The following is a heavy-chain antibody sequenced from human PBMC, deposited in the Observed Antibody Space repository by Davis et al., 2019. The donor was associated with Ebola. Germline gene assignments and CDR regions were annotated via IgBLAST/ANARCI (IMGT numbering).Heavy chain of an antibody. CDR3: AKGPFWSGYYEYYYYGMDV. D-gene: IGHD3-3*01. CDR2: ISGSCGST. Sequence: WGSLRLSCAASGFTFSSYAMSWVRQAPGKGLEWVSAISGSCGSTYYADSVKGRFTISRDNSKNTLYLQMNSLRAEDTAVYYCAKGPFWSGYYEYYYYGMDVWGQGTTVTVSS. CDR1: GFTFSSYA. V-gene: IGHV3-23*01. J-gene: IGHJ6*02.